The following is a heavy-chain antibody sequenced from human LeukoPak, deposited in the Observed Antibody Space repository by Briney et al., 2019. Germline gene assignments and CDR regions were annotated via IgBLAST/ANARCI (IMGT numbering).Heavy chain of an antibody. CDR3: ARDAGIAAAGTTFDP. J-gene: IGHJ5*02. Sequence: PGGSLRLSCAATGFTFRSHAMNWVRQAPGKGLEWVSGIGGSGGRTYYADSVKGRFTISRDNSKNTLYLQMNSLRAEDTAVYYCARDAGIAAAGTTFDPWGQGTLVTVSS. V-gene: IGHV3-23*01. CDR2: IGGSGGRT. D-gene: IGHD6-13*01. CDR1: GFTFRSHA.